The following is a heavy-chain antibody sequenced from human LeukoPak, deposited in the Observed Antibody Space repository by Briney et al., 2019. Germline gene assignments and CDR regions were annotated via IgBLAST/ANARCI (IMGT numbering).Heavy chain of an antibody. Sequence: SETLSLTCAVYGGSFSGYYWSWIRQPPGKGLEWIGEINHSGSTNYNPSLKSRVTISVDTSKNQFSLKLSSVTAADTAVYYCASMATGSRYYYGMDVWGRGTTVTVSS. CDR1: GGSFSGYY. CDR3: ASMATGSRYYYGMDV. V-gene: IGHV4-34*01. J-gene: IGHJ6*02. CDR2: INHSGST. D-gene: IGHD5-12*01.